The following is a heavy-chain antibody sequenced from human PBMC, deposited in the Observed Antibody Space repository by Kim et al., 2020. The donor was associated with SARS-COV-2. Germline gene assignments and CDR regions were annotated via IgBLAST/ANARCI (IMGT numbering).Heavy chain of an antibody. CDR1: GLTFSSYG. J-gene: IGHJ4*02. CDR3: AKGPIAAVGNSPVDY. Sequence: GGSLRLSCAASGLTFSSYGMHWVRQAPGKGLEWVAAISYDGSSKYHTDSVKGRFTISRDNSKNTLYLQMNSLRAEDTAVYFCAKGPIAAVGNSPVDYWGRGTLVFVSS. D-gene: IGHD6-13*01. CDR2: ISYDGSSK. V-gene: IGHV3-30*18.